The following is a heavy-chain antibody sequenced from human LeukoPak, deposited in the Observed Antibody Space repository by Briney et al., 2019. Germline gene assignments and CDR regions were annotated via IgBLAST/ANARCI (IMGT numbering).Heavy chain of an antibody. D-gene: IGHD4-23*01. Sequence: SETLSLTCAVYGGSSSGYYWSWIRQPPGKGLEWIGEINHSGSTNYNPSLKSRVTISVDTSKNQFSLKLSSVTAADTAVYYCARGPSGNRNYYYYYYMDVWGKGTTVTVSS. CDR2: INHSGST. J-gene: IGHJ6*03. CDR3: ARGPSGNRNYYYYYYMDV. V-gene: IGHV4-34*01. CDR1: GGSSSGYY.